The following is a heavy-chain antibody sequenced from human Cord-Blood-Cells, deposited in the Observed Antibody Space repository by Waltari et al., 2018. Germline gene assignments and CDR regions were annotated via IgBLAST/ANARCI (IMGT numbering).Heavy chain of an antibody. Sequence: EVQLVESGGGLVKPGGSLRLACAASGFTFSNAWITWVRQAPGKGLEWVGHIKSKTDGGTTDYAAPVKGRFTISRDDSKNTLYLQMNSLKTEDTAVYYCTTRMGGFDYWGQGTLVTVSS. D-gene: IGHD1-26*01. CDR2: IKSKTDGGTT. J-gene: IGHJ4*02. CDR1: GFTFSNAW. V-gene: IGHV3-15*01. CDR3: TTRMGGFDY.